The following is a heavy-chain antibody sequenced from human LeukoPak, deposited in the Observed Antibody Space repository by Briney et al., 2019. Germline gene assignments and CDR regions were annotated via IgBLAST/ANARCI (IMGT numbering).Heavy chain of an antibody. D-gene: IGHD6-13*01. V-gene: IGHV4-39*07. CDR1: GGSISSSSYY. CDR3: AREPSSSSWYDYYYYMDV. CDR2: IYYSGST. Sequence: SETLSLTCTVSGGSISSSSYYWGWIRQPPGKGLEWIGSIYYSGSTYYNPSPKSRVTISVDTSKNQFSLKLSSVTAADTAVYYCAREPSSSSWYDYYYYMDVWGKGTTVTISS. J-gene: IGHJ6*03.